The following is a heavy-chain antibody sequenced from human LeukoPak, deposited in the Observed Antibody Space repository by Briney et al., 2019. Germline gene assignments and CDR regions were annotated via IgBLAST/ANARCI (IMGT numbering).Heavy chain of an antibody. CDR1: AFIFSSYW. D-gene: IGHD2/OR15-2a*01. Sequence: PGGSLRLSCAASAFIFSSYWMSWVRQAPGKGLEWEANIKQGGSEKYYVDSVKGRFTISRDNAKNSLYLQMNSLRAEDTAVYYCARLIVIPGGIDVWGQGTTVTVSS. V-gene: IGHV3-7*03. J-gene: IGHJ6*02. CDR2: IKQGGSEK. CDR3: ARLIVIPGGIDV.